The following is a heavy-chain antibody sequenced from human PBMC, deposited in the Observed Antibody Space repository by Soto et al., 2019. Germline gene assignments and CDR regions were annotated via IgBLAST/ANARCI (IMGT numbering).Heavy chain of an antibody. CDR2: IIPMFGTA. CDR1: GGTFSTYA. D-gene: IGHD5-18*01. Sequence: QVQLVQSGAEVKKPESSVKVSCKAPGGTFSTYAISWVRQAPGQGLEWMGGIIPMFGTANYAQRFQDRVTITADDSTSTVYMELSSLRSEETAVYFCASGIQLWLRRINNGYSGWGQGTLVTVSS. V-gene: IGHV1-69*12. J-gene: IGHJ4*02. CDR3: ASGIQLWLRRINNGYSG.